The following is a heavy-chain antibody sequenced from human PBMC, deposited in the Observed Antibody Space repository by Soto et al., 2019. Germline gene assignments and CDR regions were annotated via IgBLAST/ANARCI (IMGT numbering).Heavy chain of an antibody. Sequence: SETLSLTCTVSGGSISGYYWSWLRQPPGKGLEWIGYIYYSGSTNYNPSIKSRVTISIDTSKNQFSLKLSSVTAADTAVYYCARRWGRTFDYWGQGTLVTVS. J-gene: IGHJ4*02. CDR3: ARRWGRTFDY. CDR1: GGSISGYY. CDR2: IYYSGST. V-gene: IGHV4-59*08. D-gene: IGHD7-27*01.